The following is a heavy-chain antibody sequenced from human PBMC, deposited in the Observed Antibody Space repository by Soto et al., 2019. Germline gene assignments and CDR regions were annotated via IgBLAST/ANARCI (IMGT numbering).Heavy chain of an antibody. CDR2: IYYSGST. Sequence: SETLSLTCTVSGGSISSSSYYWGWIRQPPGKGLEWIGRIYYSGSTYYNPSLKSRVTISVDTSKNQFSLKLSSVTAADTAVYYCARGDYNAFDIWGQGTMVTVSS. CDR1: GGSISSSSYY. J-gene: IGHJ3*02. D-gene: IGHD4-17*01. V-gene: IGHV4-39*01. CDR3: ARGDYNAFDI.